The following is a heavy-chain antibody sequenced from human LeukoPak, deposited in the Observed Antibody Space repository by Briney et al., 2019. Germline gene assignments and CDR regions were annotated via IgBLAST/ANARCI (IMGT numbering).Heavy chain of an antibody. Sequence: ASVKVSCKASGGSFNAYAISWVRQAPGQGLEWMGWISAYNGNTNYAQKLQGRVTMTTDTSTSTAYMELRSLRSDDTAVYYCARSIAAAGIPDYWGQGTLVTVSS. CDR1: GGSFNAYA. V-gene: IGHV1-18*01. D-gene: IGHD6-13*01. CDR2: ISAYNGNT. J-gene: IGHJ4*02. CDR3: ARSIAAAGIPDY.